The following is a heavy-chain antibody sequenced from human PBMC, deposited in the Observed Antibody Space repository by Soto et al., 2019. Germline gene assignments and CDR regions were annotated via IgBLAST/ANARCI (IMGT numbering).Heavy chain of an antibody. CDR1: ADSLSTYY. D-gene: IGHD3-16*02. Sequence: SETLSLTGTLSADSLSTYYWSWIRQPGGDRLEWIGRIHDTGRTNYNPSLKSRVTMSVDTSKNQFSLSVNSVTAADTAVYYCARESVSGTYRFDSWGQGTLVTVSS. J-gene: IGHJ4*02. V-gene: IGHV4-4*07. CDR3: ARESVSGTYRFDS. CDR2: IHDTGRT.